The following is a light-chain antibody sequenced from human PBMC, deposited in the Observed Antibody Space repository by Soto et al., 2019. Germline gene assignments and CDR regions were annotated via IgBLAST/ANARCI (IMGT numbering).Light chain of an antibody. V-gene: IGKV3-11*01. CDR1: QSVTNS. CDR3: QQRSNWPRT. J-gene: IGKJ1*01. CDR2: DAS. Sequence: EIVLTQSPATLSLSPGERATLSCRASQSVTNSLAWYQQKPGQAPRLLIYDASNRATGIPARFSGSGSGTDFNLTISSLEPEDFVVYYCQQRSNWPRTFGQGTKVEIK.